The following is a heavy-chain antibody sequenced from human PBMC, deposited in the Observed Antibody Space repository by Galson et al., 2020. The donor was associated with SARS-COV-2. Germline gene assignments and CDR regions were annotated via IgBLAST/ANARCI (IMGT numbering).Heavy chain of an antibody. CDR3: AKGPRYSSSWYAPGGINDY. J-gene: IGHJ4*02. CDR1: GFTFSSYA. D-gene: IGHD6-13*01. V-gene: IGHV3-23*01. CDR2: ISGSGGST. Sequence: GGSLRLSCAASGFTFSSYAMSWVRQAPGKGLEWVSAISGSGGSTYYADSVKGRFTISRDNSKNTLYLQMNSLRAEDTAVYYCAKGPRYSSSWYAPGGINDYWGQGTLVTVSS.